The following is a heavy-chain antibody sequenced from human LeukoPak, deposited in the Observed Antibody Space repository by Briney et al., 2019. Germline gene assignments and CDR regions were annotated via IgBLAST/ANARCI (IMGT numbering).Heavy chain of an antibody. V-gene: IGHV3-23*01. CDR2: IRGSDGST. D-gene: IGHD4-17*01. CDR1: GFTVSSND. CDR3: AKDVYGDYGGLDY. J-gene: IGHJ4*02. Sequence: GGSLRLSCAASGFTVSSNDMTWVRQTPGKGLEWVSSIRGSDGSTYYADSVKGRFAISRDNSKNTLYLQMNSLRAEDTAVYYCAKDVYGDYGGLDYWGQGTLVTVSS.